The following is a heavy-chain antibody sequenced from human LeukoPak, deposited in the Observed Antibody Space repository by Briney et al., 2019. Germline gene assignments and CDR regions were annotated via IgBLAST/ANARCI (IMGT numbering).Heavy chain of an antibody. J-gene: IGHJ4*02. V-gene: IGHV4-39*07. CDR1: GGSISSSSYY. CDR3: ARDKSHDL. CDR2: IYYSGST. Sequence: PSETLSLTCTVSGGSISSSSYYWGWIRQPPGKGLEWIGSIYYSGSTYYNPSLKSRVTISVDTSKNQFSLKPSSVTAADTAVYYCARDKSHDLWGQGTLVTVSS.